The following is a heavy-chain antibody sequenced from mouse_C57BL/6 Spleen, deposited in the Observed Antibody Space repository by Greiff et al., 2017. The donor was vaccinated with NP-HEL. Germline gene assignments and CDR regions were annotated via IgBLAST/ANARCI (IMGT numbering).Heavy chain of an antibody. CDR2: IYPGDGDT. V-gene: IGHV1-80*01. CDR3: ARSWERGYYFDY. CDR1: GYAFSSYW. J-gene: IGHJ2*01. Sequence: QVQLQQSGAELVKPGASVKISCKASGYAFSSYWMNWVKQRPGKGLEWIGQIYPGDGDTNYNGKFKGKATLTADKSSSTAYMQLSSLTSEDSAVYFCARSWERGYYFDYWGQGTTLTVSS. D-gene: IGHD4-1*01.